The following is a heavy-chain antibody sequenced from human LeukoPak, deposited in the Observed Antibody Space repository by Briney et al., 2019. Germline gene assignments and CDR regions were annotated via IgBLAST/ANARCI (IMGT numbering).Heavy chain of an antibody. CDR2: ISSSSSYI. J-gene: IGHJ4*02. V-gene: IGHV3-21*01. CDR3: AREGCSGGDCYIDY. D-gene: IGHD2-21*02. CDR1: GFTFSLYS. Sequence: PGGSLRLSCAASGFTFSLYSMNWVRQAPGKGLEWVSSISSSSSYIYYADSVKGRFTISRDNAKNSLYLQMNSLRAEDTAIYYCAREGCSGGDCYIDYWGQGTLVTVSS.